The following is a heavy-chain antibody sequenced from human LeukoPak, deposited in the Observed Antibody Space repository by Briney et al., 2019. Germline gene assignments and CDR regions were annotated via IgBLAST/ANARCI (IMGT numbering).Heavy chain of an antibody. J-gene: IGHJ4*02. CDR3: ARAVTSTEGY. V-gene: IGHV3-7*03. CDR1: GFVFSNYW. D-gene: IGHD4-17*01. Sequence: GSLRLSCAASGFVFSNYWMTWVRQAPGKGLEWVASINDGGSGMYYVDSVKGRFTISRDNAQKSLYLEMHSLRAEDTAVYYCARAVTSTEGYWGQGTLVTVSS. CDR2: INDGGSGM.